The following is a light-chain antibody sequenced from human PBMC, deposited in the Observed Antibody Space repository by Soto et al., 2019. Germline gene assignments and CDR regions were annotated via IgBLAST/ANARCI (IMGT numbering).Light chain of an antibody. CDR1: QSVSSTY. CDR2: GAS. J-gene: IGKJ1*01. CDR3: QQYGSSPWT. Sequence: EIVLTQSPGTLSLSPGERGTLSCRASQSVSSTYLAWYQQKPSQAPRLLIFGASNRATGIPDRFSGSGSGTDFTLTISRLEPEDFAVYYCQQYGSSPWTFGQGTKVDIK. V-gene: IGKV3-20*01.